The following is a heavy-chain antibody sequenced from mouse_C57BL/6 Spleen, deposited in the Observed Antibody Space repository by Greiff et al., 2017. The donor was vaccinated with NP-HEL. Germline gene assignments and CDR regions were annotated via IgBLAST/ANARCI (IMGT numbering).Heavy chain of an antibody. Sequence: EVQVVESGGGLVQPGGSLKLSCAASGFTFSDSYLYWVRQPPEKRLEWVAYISNGGGSTYYPDTVKGRFTISRDSAKNTLYLQMSRLKSEDTAMYYCARPSQRFYAMDYWGQGTSVTVSS. CDR1: GFTFSDSY. V-gene: IGHV5-12*01. D-gene: IGHD1-1*01. CDR2: ISNGGGST. CDR3: ARPSQRFYAMDY. J-gene: IGHJ4*01.